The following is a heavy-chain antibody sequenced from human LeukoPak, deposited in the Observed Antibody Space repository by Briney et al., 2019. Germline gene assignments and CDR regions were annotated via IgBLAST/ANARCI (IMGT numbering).Heavy chain of an antibody. J-gene: IGHJ5*02. CDR3: ARPLHDYSKYWFDP. D-gene: IGHD4-11*01. CDR2: IYPGGSDT. Sequence: GDSLKISCKGSGYTFTNYWIGWVRQMPGKGREWTGIIYPGGSDTRYSPSFQGQVTISADKSISTAYLQWNSLKASDTAMYYCARPLHDYSKYWFDPWGQGTLVTVSS. CDR1: GYTFTNYW. V-gene: IGHV5-51*01.